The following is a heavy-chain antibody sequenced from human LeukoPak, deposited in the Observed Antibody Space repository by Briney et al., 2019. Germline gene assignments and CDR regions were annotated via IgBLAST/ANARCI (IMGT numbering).Heavy chain of an antibody. J-gene: IGHJ6*03. CDR2: IYSGGST. CDR1: GFIVSSNY. D-gene: IGHD3-3*01. Sequence: PGGSLRLSCAASGFIVSSNYMSWVRQAPGKGLEWVSVIYSGGSTYYADSVKGRFTISRDNSKNTLYLQMGSLRAEDMAVYYCARDRYYDFWSGYPLPVDYYYYYMDVWGKGTTVTVSS. V-gene: IGHV3-66*02. CDR3: ARDRYYDFWSGYPLPVDYYYYYMDV.